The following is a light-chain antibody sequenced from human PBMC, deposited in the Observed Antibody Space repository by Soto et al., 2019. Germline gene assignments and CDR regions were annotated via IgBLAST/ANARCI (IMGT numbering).Light chain of an antibody. CDR2: GTS. Sequence: EIVLTQSPGTLSLSPGERATLSCRASQSVSSSYLAWYQQKPGQAPRLLIYGTSSRATGIPDKFSGSGSGTDFTLTINQLEPEDSGVYFWPRYGSSLYTFGQGTKLEIK. CDR1: QSVSSSY. J-gene: IGKJ2*01. CDR3: PRYGSSLYT. V-gene: IGKV3-20*01.